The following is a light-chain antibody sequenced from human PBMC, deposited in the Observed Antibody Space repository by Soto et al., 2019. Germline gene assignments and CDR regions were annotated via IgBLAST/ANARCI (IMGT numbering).Light chain of an antibody. CDR3: QQYGDRPRT. CDR2: DAS. V-gene: IGKV3-11*01. CDR1: QSVSSY. J-gene: IGKJ1*01. Sequence: ESVLTQSPATLSLSPGEGATFSCRASQSVSSYLAWFQQKPGQAPRLLISDASSRATGIPARFSGSGSGTDFTLTISSLEPEDFALYYCQQYGDRPRTFGQGTKVDIK.